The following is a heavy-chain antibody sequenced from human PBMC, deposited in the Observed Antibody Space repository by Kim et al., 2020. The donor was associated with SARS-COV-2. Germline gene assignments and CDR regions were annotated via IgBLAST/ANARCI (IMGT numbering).Heavy chain of an antibody. Sequence: ADAVKGRFNIPRNKTNNTLYLQRNGLRAEDTAVYYCARRQFTSGWYYFDYWGQGTLVTVSS. J-gene: IGHJ4*02. V-gene: IGHV3-74*01. CDR3: ARRQFTSGWYYFDY. D-gene: IGHD6-19*01.